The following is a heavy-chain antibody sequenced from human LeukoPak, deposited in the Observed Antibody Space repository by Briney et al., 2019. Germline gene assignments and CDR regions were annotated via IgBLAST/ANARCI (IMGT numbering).Heavy chain of an antibody. V-gene: IGHV3-74*01. CDR3: ARFGWVPPAHFDY. D-gene: IGHD3-10*01. Sequence: GGSLRLSCAASGFTLSNYWMHWVRQAPGKGLVWVSHINTDGTTTDYADSVKGRFTISRDTAKNTLYLQMNSLRAEDTAVYYCARFGWVPPAHFDYWGQGALVTVSS. CDR1: GFTLSNYW. J-gene: IGHJ4*02. CDR2: INTDGTTT.